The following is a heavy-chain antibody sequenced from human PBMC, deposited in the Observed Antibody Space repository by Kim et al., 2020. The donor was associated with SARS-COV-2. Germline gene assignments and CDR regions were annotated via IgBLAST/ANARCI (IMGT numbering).Heavy chain of an antibody. D-gene: IGHD1-1*01. CDR3: ARDDVWRSIDY. CDR2: IKQDGSDK. V-gene: IGHV3-7*01. CDR1: GFTFSSYW. J-gene: IGHJ4*02. Sequence: GGSLRLSCAASGFTFSSYWMAWVRQAPGKGLEWVSNIKQDGSDKYYMDSLRGRFTTSRDNAKNSLYLQMNSLRADDTAIYYCARDDVWRSIDYWGQGTLVTVSS.